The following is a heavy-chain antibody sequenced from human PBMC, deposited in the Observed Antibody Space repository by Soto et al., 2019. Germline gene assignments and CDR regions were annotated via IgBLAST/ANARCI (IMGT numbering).Heavy chain of an antibody. CDR2: IYYSGST. Sequence: SETLSLTCTVSGGSISSGGYYWSWIRQHPGKGLEWIGYIYYSGSTYYNPSLKSRVTISVDTSKNQFSLKLSSVTAADTAVYYCARDNGRWLQLSWFDPWGQGTLVTISS. CDR1: GGSISSGGYY. CDR3: ARDNGRWLQLSWFDP. D-gene: IGHD5-12*01. V-gene: IGHV4-31*03. J-gene: IGHJ5*02.